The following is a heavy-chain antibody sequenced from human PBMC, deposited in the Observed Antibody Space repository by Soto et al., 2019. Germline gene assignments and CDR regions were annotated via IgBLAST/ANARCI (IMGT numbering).Heavy chain of an antibody. CDR3: ARGRYGDY. CDR1: GYAFTTYG. Sequence: QVHLVQSGAEVKKPGASVKVSCQGSGYAFTTYGITWVRQAPGQGLEWMGWISAHNGNTNYAQKLQGRVTVTRDTSTTTVYMELRSLRYDATAVYYCARGRYGDYWGQGALVTVSS. V-gene: IGHV1-18*01. CDR2: ISAHNGNT. D-gene: IGHD1-1*01. J-gene: IGHJ4*02.